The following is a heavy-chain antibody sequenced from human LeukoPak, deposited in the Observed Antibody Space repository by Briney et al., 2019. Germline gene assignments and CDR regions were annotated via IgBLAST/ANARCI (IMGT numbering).Heavy chain of an antibody. CDR3: ARSRYYGSKNDAFDI. CDR2: ISGSGSST. CDR1: GFTFSNYA. J-gene: IGHJ3*02. Sequence: PGGPLRLSCAASGFTFSNYAMSWVRQAPGKGLEWVSAISGSGSSTYYADSVKGRFTISRDNSKNTLYLQMNSLRAEDTAVYYCARSRYYGSKNDAFDIWGQGTMVTVSS. D-gene: IGHD3-10*01. V-gene: IGHV3-23*01.